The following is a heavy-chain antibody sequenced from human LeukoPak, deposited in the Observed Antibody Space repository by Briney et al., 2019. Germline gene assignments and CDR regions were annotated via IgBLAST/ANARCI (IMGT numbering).Heavy chain of an antibody. CDR2: INPNSGGT. J-gene: IGHJ5*02. CDR1: GNTFTAYY. Sequence: ASVKVSCKASGNTFTAYYIHWVRQAPGQGLEWMGRINPNSGGTDYAQSFRGRVTSTRDTSISTAYMDLTRLRSDDTAVYYCASDQAGSVNSFDPWGQGTLVTVSS. CDR3: ASDQAGSVNSFDP. V-gene: IGHV1-2*06.